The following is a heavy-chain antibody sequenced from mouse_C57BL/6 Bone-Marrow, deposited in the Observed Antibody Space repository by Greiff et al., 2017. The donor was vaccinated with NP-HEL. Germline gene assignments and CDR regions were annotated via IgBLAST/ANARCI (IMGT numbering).Heavy chain of an antibody. CDR3: AREIYSNFYWYFDV. Sequence: VQLQQPGAELVRPGTSVKLSCKASGYTFTSYWMHWVKQRPGQGLEWIGVIDPSDSYTNYNQKFKGKATLTVDTSSSTAYMQLSSLTSEYSAVYYCAREIYSNFYWYFDVWGTGTTVTVSS. D-gene: IGHD2-5*01. CDR1: GYTFTSYW. V-gene: IGHV1-59*01. CDR2: IDPSDSYT. J-gene: IGHJ1*03.